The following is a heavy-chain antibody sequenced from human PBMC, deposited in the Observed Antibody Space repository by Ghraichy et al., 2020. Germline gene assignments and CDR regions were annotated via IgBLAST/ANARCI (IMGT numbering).Heavy chain of an antibody. Sequence: GESLNISCKGSGYSFTSYWIGWVRQMPGKGLEWMGIIYPGDSDTRYSPSFQGQVTISADKSISTAYLQWSSLKASDTAMYYCARHRYSSSWYRTHPDYWGQGTLVTVSS. CDR2: IYPGDSDT. J-gene: IGHJ4*02. V-gene: IGHV5-51*01. D-gene: IGHD6-13*01. CDR1: GYSFTSYW. CDR3: ARHRYSSSWYRTHPDY.